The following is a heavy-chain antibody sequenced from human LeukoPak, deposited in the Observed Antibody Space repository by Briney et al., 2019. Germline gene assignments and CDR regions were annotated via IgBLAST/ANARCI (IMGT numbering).Heavy chain of an antibody. CDR1: GFTFSSYS. D-gene: IGHD4-23*01. Sequence: GGSLRLSCAASGFTFSSYSMNWVRQAPGKGLEWVSYISSSSSTIYYADSVKGRFTISRDNAKNSLYLQMNSLRDEDTAVYYCARWGPHYGGNSAYMDVWGKGTTVTVSS. J-gene: IGHJ6*03. CDR2: ISSSSSTI. V-gene: IGHV3-48*02. CDR3: ARWGPHYGGNSAYMDV.